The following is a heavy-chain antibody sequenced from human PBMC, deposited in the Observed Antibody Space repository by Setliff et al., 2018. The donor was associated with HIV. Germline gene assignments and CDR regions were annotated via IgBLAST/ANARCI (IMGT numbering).Heavy chain of an antibody. CDR2: INAGYGNT. V-gene: IGHV1-3*01. CDR3: ARSPGDYLFDY. D-gene: IGHD4-17*01. J-gene: IGHJ4*02. Sequence: ASVKVSCKASGYTFTSYAIHWVRQAPGQSLEWMGWINAGYGNTKYSQKFQGRVTITRDASASTAYMQLSSLRSEDTAVYYCARSPGDYLFDYWGQGTLVTVSS. CDR1: GYTFTSYA.